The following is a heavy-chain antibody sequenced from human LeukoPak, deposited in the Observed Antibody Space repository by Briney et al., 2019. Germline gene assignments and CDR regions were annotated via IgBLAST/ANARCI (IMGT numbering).Heavy chain of an antibody. J-gene: IGHJ4*02. D-gene: IGHD3-3*01. CDR3: AIDKPHYDFWSGYSGPKFDY. CDR2: INTNTGNP. CDR1: GYTFTSYA. V-gene: IGHV7-4-1*02. Sequence: GASVKVSCKASGYTFTSYAMNWVRQAPGQGLEWMGWINTNTGNPTYAQGFTGRFVFSLDTSVSTAYLQISSLKAEDTAVYYCAIDKPHYDFWSGYSGPKFDYWGQGTLVTVSS.